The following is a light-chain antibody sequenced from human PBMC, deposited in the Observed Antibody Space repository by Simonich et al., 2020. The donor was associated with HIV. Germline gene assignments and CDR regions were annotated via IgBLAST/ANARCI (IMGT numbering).Light chain of an antibody. Sequence: DIQMTQSPSTLSASVGNRVTITCQANQSISSWLAWYQQKPGKAPKLLIYKASSLESGVPSRFSGSESGTEFTLTISSLQPDDFATYYCQQYNSYSWTFGQGTKVEIK. J-gene: IGKJ1*01. CDR3: QQYNSYSWT. V-gene: IGKV1-5*03. CDR1: QSISSW. CDR2: KAS.